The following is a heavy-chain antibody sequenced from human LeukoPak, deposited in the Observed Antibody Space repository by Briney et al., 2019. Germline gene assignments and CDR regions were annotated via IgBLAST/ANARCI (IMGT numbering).Heavy chain of an antibody. V-gene: IGHV4-59*01. Sequence: SETLSLTCTVSGGSISSYYWSWIRQPPGKGLEWIGYIYYSGSTNYNPSHRSRVTISVDTSKNQFSLKLSSVTAADTAVYYCARVYSSGSDYWGQGTLVTVSS. CDR2: IYYSGST. D-gene: IGHD6-19*01. J-gene: IGHJ4*02. CDR1: GGSISSYY. CDR3: ARVYSSGSDY.